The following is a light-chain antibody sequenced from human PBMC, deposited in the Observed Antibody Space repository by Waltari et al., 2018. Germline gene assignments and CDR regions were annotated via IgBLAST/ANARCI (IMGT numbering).Light chain of an antibody. Sequence: QPVLTQPPSASASLGASVTLTCTLSSGYSNYKVDWYQQRPGKGPRFVMRVGTGGIVGSKVDGSPERCSGWGSGLNRYLTIKNSQEEDESDYHGGADHGSGRNFVVVFGGGTKLTVL. V-gene: IGLV9-49*01. J-gene: IGLJ2*01. CDR1: SGYSNYK. CDR2: VGTGGIVG. CDR3: GADHGSGRNFVVV.